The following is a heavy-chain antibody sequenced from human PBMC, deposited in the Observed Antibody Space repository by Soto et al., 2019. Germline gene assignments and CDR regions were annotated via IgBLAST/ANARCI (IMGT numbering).Heavy chain of an antibody. CDR2: ISSSSSYI. Sequence: EVQLVESGGGLVKPGGSLRLSCAASGFTFSSYSMNWVRQAPGKGLEWVSSISSSSSYIYYADSVKGRFTISRDNAKNSLYLQMNSLRAEDTAVYYCARGMTTVTNSHLEVVGRAPCDYWGQGTLVTVSS. CDR1: GFTFSSYS. D-gene: IGHD4-17*01. J-gene: IGHJ4*02. V-gene: IGHV3-21*01. CDR3: ARGMTTVTNSHLEVVGRAPCDY.